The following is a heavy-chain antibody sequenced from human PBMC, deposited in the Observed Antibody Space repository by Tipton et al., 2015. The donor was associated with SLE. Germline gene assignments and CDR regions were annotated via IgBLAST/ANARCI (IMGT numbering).Heavy chain of an antibody. CDR3: AKHSVGVLPSSLDS. D-gene: IGHD1-26*01. CDR2: IYYSGST. Sequence: LRLSCTVSGGSISSSSYYWGWIRQPPGKGLEWIGSIYYSGSTYYADSVKGRFTISRDQSKNTLYLSMGSLRAEDTAVYYCAKHSVGVLPSSLDSWGQGTLVTVSS. V-gene: IGHV4-39*01. CDR1: GGSISSSSYY. J-gene: IGHJ4*02.